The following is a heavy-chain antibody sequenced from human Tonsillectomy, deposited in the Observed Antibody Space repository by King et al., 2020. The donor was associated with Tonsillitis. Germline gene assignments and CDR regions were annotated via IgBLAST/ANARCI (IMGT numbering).Heavy chain of an antibody. V-gene: IGHV3-33*01. CDR3: ARDTTKGSGSGSYPGY. Sequence: VQLVESGGGVVQPGRSLRLSCVVSGFTFSSYGMHWVRQAPGKGLGWVAVIWYDGSYKHYADSVKGRFSVSRDNSKNTLYLQMNSLRAEDTAVYYCARDTTKGSGSGSYPGYWGQGTLVTVSS. CDR1: GFTFSSYG. D-gene: IGHD3-10*01. CDR2: IWYDGSYK. J-gene: IGHJ4*02.